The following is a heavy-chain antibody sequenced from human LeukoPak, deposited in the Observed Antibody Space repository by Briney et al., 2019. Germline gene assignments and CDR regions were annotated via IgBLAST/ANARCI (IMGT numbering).Heavy chain of an antibody. CDR2: IYPGDSDT. J-gene: IGHJ4*02. V-gene: IGHV5-51*01. CDR1: GYSFTSYW. D-gene: IGHD3-22*01. Sequence: GESLKISCKGSGYSFTSYWIDWVRQMPGKGLEWMGIIYPGDSDTRYSPSFQGQVTISADKSISTAYLQWSSLKASDTAMYYCARNSYYYDSSGYYKSFDYRGQGTLVTVSS. CDR3: ARNSYYYDSSGYYKSFDY.